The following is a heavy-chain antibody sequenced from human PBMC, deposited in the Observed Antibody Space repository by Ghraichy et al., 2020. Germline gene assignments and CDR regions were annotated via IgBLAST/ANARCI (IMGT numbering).Heavy chain of an antibody. Sequence: GETLNISCAASGFTFSNAWMSWVRQAPGKGLEWVGRIKSKTDGGTTDYAAPVKGRFTISRDDSKNTLYLQMNSLKTEDTAVYYCTTDSAVTTFDYWGQGTLVTVSS. CDR2: IKSKTDGGTT. V-gene: IGHV3-15*01. CDR3: TTDSAVTTFDY. J-gene: IGHJ4*02. CDR1: GFTFSNAW. D-gene: IGHD4-11*01.